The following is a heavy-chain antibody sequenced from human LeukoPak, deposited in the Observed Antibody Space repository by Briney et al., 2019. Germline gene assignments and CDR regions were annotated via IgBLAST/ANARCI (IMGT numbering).Heavy chain of an antibody. V-gene: IGHV3-13*04. J-gene: IGHJ4*02. CDR2: IGKGGDT. Sequence: GRSLRLFCAASGFIFSSYDMHWVRQATGKGLEWVSGIGKGGDTYYAGSVKGRFTISRENAKSSLYLQMNSLRAGDTAVYYCTRGALGFDYWGQGTLVTVSS. CDR1: GFIFSSYD. CDR3: TRGALGFDY.